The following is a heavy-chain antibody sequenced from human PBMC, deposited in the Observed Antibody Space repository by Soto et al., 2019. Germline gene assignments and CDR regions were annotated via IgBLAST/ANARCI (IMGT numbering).Heavy chain of an antibody. V-gene: IGHV3-23*01. Sequence: EVQLLESGGGLVQPGGSLRLSCAASGFTFNNYAMSWVRQAPGKGLEWVSAISGSGSSTYYADFVKGRFTISRDNSKNTLFLQMNSLRVEDTALYGCANGNYGVDYWGQGTLVTVSS. CDR1: GFTFNNYA. J-gene: IGHJ4*02. D-gene: IGHD4-17*01. CDR2: ISGSGSST. CDR3: ANGNYGVDY.